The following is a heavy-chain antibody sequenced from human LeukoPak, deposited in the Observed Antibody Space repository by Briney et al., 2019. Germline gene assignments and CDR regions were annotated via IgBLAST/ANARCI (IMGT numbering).Heavy chain of an antibody. CDR1: GYSFTTYW. CDR2: IYPGDSHT. V-gene: IGHV5-51*01. J-gene: IGHJ4*02. D-gene: IGHD6-13*01. CDR3: ARLLGSSSSSWASFDY. Sequence: GESLKISCKGSGYSFTTYWIGWVRQIPGKGLEWMGIIYPGDSHTIYSPSFRGQVTMSADKSISTAYLRWSSLKASDTAMYYCARLLGSSSSSWASFDYWGQGTLVTVSS.